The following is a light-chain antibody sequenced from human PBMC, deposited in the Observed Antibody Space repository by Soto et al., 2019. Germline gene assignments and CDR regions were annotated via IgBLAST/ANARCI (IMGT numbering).Light chain of an antibody. J-gene: IGKJ1*01. Sequence: EIVMTQSPATLSVSPGERATLSCRASQSVSSNLAWYQQKPGQAPRLLLYGASTRASAVPTRFSGSGSGTAFSITISSMQSEDFAVYYCQQYNNWPPWTFGQGTKVEIK. CDR1: QSVSSN. CDR3: QQYNNWPPWT. CDR2: GAS. V-gene: IGKV3-15*01.